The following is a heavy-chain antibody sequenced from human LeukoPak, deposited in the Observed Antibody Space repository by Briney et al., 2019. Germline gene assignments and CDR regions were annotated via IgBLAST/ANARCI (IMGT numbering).Heavy chain of an antibody. D-gene: IGHD3-22*01. CDR2: IYSSGST. CDR3: ARGPYSYDSSGAFDI. V-gene: IGHV4-4*07. J-gene: IGHJ3*02. CDR1: GGSISSYY. Sequence: SETLSLTCTVSGGSISSYYWSWIRQPAGKGLEWIGRIYSSGSTNYNPSLKSRVTISVDTSKNQFSLKLSSVTAADTAVYFCARGPYSYDSSGAFDIWGQGTMVTV.